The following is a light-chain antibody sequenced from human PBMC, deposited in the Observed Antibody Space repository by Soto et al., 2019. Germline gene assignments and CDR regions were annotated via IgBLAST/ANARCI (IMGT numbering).Light chain of an antibody. CDR2: DAS. CDR3: QQYDVSPIT. J-gene: IGKJ5*01. CDR1: QSVRSER. V-gene: IGKV3-20*01. Sequence: EIVLTQSPDTLSLSPGEGATLSCLASQSVRSERLAWYQHKRGQAPRLVIFDASSRATGIPERFSGSGSGTDFTLTITRLEPEDFAVYFCQQYDVSPITFGLGTRLEI.